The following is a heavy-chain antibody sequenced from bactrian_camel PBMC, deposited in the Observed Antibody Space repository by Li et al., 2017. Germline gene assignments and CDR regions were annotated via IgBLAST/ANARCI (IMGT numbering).Heavy chain of an antibody. CDR3: AALSGLYSCGSYLKARTASISH. Sequence: VQLVESGGGSVRAGGSLRLSCVASSYTANCMGWFRQAPGKDREGVAMISTGGISTSYVDSVEGQFTISLNNAKNTVYLQMDSLKPEDTAMYYCAALSGLYSCGSYLKARTASISHWGQGTQVTVS. D-gene: IGHD2*01. CDR2: ISTGGIST. J-gene: IGHJ4*01. CDR1: SYTANC. V-gene: IGHV3S40*01.